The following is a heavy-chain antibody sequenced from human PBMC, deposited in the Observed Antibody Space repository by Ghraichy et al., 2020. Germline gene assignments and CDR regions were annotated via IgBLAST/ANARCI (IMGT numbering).Heavy chain of an antibody. CDR1: GFTFSSYW. J-gene: IGHJ6*03. Sequence: GGSLRLSCAASGFTFSSYWMHWVRQAPGKGLVWVSRINSDGSSTSYADSVKGRFTISRDNAKNTLYLQMNSLRAEDTAVYYCARDSQGGTIFGAYYYYMDVWGKGTTVTVSS. D-gene: IGHD3-3*01. CDR3: ARDSQGGTIFGAYYYYMDV. CDR2: INSDGSST. V-gene: IGHV3-74*01.